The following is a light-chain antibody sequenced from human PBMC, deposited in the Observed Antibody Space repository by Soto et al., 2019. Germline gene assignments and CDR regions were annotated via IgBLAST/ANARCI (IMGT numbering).Light chain of an antibody. CDR3: QQYNNWPRT. J-gene: IGKJ1*01. CDR2: GAS. Sequence: EIVMTQSPATLSVSTGERATLSCRASQSVSSNLAWYQQKPGQAPRLLIYGASTRATGIPARFSGSGSGTEFTLTISSLQSEEFAVYYCQQYNNWPRTFGQGTKVEIK. CDR1: QSVSSN. V-gene: IGKV3-15*01.